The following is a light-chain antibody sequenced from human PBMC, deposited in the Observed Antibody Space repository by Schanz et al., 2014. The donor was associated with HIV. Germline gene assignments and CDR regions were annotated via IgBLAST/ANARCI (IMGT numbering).Light chain of an antibody. CDR2: GAS. J-gene: IGKJ1*01. V-gene: IGKV3-20*01. CDR3: QQYGSSPWT. CDR1: QSLGSNF. Sequence: IVLTQSPGTLSLSPGERATLSCRASQSLGSNFVAWYQQKPGQAPRLLIFGASNRATGIPDRFSGSGSGTDFSLTISRVEPEDYAVYYCQQYGSSPWTFGQGTRVDVK.